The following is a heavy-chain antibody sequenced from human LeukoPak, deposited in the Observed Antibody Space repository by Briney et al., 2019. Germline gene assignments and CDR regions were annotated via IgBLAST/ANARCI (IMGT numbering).Heavy chain of an antibody. CDR3: ARNHIAAAGTSPTRYYYGMDV. D-gene: IGHD6-13*01. J-gene: IGHJ6*02. CDR2: IYSGGST. CDR1: GFTFSSYA. Sequence: GGSLRLSCAASGFTFSSYAMSWVRQAPGKGLEWVSVIYSGGSTYYADSVKGRFTISRDNSKNTLYLQMNSLRAEDTAVYYCARNHIAAAGTSPTRYYYGMDVWGQGTTVTVSS. V-gene: IGHV3-66*01.